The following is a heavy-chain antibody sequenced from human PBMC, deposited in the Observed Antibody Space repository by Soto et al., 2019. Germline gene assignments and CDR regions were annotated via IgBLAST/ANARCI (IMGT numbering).Heavy chain of an antibody. CDR1: GGSISSSSYY. CDR3: ARQTLEAYYDFWSGYYGNWFDP. J-gene: IGHJ5*02. V-gene: IGHV4-39*01. CDR2: IYYSGST. D-gene: IGHD3-3*01. Sequence: SETLSLTCTVSGGSISSSSYYWGWIRQPPGKGLEWIGSIYYSGSTYYNPSLKSRVTISVDTSKNQFSLKLSSVTAADTAVYYCARQTLEAYYDFWSGYYGNWFDPWGQGTLVTVSS.